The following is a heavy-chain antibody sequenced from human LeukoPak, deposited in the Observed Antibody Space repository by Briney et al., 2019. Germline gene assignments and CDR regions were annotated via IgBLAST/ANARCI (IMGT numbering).Heavy chain of an antibody. Sequence: SETLSLTCSVSGDSITSGSYYWGWIRQPPGKAPEWMGSLNSGGSASYNPSLKNRLTISIDTSKSQFSLKLTSVTAADTAVYYCARDPIAYCGADCYSDWGQGTLVTVSS. V-gene: IGHV4-39*07. CDR3: ARDPIAYCGADCYSD. J-gene: IGHJ4*02. CDR2: LNSGGSA. D-gene: IGHD2-21*02. CDR1: GDSITSGSYY.